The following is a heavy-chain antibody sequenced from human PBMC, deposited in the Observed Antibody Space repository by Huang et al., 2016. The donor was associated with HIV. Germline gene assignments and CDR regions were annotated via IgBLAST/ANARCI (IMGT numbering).Heavy chain of an antibody. J-gene: IGHJ4*02. Sequence: QVHLVESGGGVVQTGRSLRLSCAASGFTFSTNPIHWVRQGPGQGLEWVAVISHDGSTKFYAESVKGRSAISRDNSKNMVYLQIYRLRVEDTGVYYCAREKGLEDWGQGTLVTVSS. V-gene: IGHV3-30*09. D-gene: IGHD1-1*01. CDR3: AREKGLED. CDR1: GFTFSTNP. CDR2: ISHDGSTK.